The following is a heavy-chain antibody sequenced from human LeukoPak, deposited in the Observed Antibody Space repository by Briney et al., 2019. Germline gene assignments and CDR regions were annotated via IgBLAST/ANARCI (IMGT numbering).Heavy chain of an antibody. CDR2: ISTYTGDT. V-gene: IGHV1-18*01. D-gene: IGHD3/OR15-3a*01. Sequence: ASVKVSCKASGYIFTQYGISWVRQAPGQGLEWMASISTYTGDTNNAQNFQGRVTMTTDTFTSTGYMELRGLRSDDTAVYYCARRTGYNYYYIDVWGQGTTVTVSS. CDR1: GYIFTQYG. J-gene: IGHJ6*03. CDR3: ARRTGYNYYYIDV.